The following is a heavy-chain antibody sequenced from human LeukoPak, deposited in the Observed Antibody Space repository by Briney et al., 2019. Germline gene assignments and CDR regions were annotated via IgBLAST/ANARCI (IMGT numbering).Heavy chain of an antibody. Sequence: GASVTVSCKASGGTFSSYAISWVRQAPGQGLEGMGWISAYNGNTNYAQKLQGRVTMTTDTSTSTAYMELRSLRSDDTAVYYCARGRRGYYYDSSGYYHFDYWGQGTLVTVSS. CDR3: ARGRRGYYYDSSGYYHFDY. CDR1: GGTFSSYA. D-gene: IGHD3-22*01. J-gene: IGHJ4*02. CDR2: ISAYNGNT. V-gene: IGHV1-18*01.